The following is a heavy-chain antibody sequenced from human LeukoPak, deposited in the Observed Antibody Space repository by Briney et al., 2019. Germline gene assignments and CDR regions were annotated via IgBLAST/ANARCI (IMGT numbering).Heavy chain of an antibody. D-gene: IGHD6-13*01. CDR1: GFTVSSNY. CDR3: AKDGQLGGSSWFTLYFDY. CDR2: IYSGGST. Sequence: GGSLRLSCAASGFTVSSNYMSWVRQAPWKGLEWVSVIYSGGSTYYADSVKGRFTISRDNSKNTLYLQMNSLRPEDTAVYYCAKDGQLGGSSWFTLYFDYWGQGTLVTVSS. J-gene: IGHJ4*02. V-gene: IGHV3-53*05.